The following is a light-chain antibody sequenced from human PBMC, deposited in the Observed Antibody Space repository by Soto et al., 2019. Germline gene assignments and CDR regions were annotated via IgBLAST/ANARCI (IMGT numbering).Light chain of an antibody. CDR2: DAS. J-gene: IGKJ2*01. CDR1: QSISSD. Sequence: EIVMTQSPATLSVSPGEGASLSCRASQSISSDLAWYQLKPGQAPRLLIYDASTRATGVPARFSGSGSGTDFTLTIVNLQSVDFAVYYCQQYNNWPPYTFGQGTKLEIK. CDR3: QQYNNWPPYT. V-gene: IGKV3-15*01.